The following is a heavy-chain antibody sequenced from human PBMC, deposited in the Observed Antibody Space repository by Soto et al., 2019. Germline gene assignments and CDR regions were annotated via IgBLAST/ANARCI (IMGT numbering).Heavy chain of an antibody. V-gene: IGHV1-18*01. CDR1: GYTFTSYG. CDR2: ISAYNGNT. Sequence: GASVKVSCKASGYTFTSYGISWVRQAPGKGLEWMGWISAYNGNTNYAQKLQGRVTMTTDTSTSTAYMELRSLRSDDTDVYYCARASGRGGQGGWFDPWGQGTLFTVSS. CDR3: ARASGRGGQGGWFDP. J-gene: IGHJ5*02. D-gene: IGHD2-15*01.